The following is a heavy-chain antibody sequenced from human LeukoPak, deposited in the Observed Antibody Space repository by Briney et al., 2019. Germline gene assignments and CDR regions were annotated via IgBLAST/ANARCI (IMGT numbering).Heavy chain of an antibody. CDR1: GFTFSDAW. CDR2: IKSKSDGGTI. CDR3: TTRRQDGW. Sequence: PGGSLRLSCAGSGFTFSDAWMSWVRQAPGKGLEWVGRIKSKSDGGTIDYAAPVKGRFTISRDDSRNTLYLQMNSLKTEDTAVYYCTTRRQDGWWGQGTLVTVSS. V-gene: IGHV3-15*01. D-gene: IGHD2-15*01. J-gene: IGHJ4*02.